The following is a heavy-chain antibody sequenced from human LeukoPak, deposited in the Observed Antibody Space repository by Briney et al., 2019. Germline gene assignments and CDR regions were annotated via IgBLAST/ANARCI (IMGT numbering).Heavy chain of an antibody. Sequence: GGSLRLSCAASGFTFSSYGMSWVRQAPGKGLEWVSGISGSGGSTYYADSVKGRFTISRDNSKNTLYLQMNSLRAEDTAVYYCAKALSGIAVTFFDYWGQGTLVTVSS. CDR3: AKALSGIAVTFFDY. V-gene: IGHV3-23*01. CDR2: ISGSGGST. J-gene: IGHJ4*02. D-gene: IGHD6-19*01. CDR1: GFTFSSYG.